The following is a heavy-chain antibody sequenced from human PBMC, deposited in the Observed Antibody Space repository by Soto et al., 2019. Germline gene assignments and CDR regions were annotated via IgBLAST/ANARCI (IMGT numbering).Heavy chain of an antibody. CDR1: GGSISTYY. V-gene: IGHV4-59*01. D-gene: IGHD3-10*01. Sequence: SETLSLTCTVSGGSISTYYWSWIRQPPGKGLEWIGYIYYSGSTNYNPSLKSRVTISEDASKNQFSLKLSSVTAADTAVYYCTRGKFPFTFDYWGQGTLVTVSS. CDR3: TRGKFPFTFDY. J-gene: IGHJ4*02. CDR2: IYYSGST.